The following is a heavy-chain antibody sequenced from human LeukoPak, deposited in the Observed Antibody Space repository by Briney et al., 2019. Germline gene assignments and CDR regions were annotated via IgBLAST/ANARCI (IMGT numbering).Heavy chain of an antibody. D-gene: IGHD5-24*01. CDR2: IYYSGST. CDR3: ARVGGDGCTRLYWYFDL. J-gene: IGHJ2*01. V-gene: IGHV4-59*01. Sequence: SETPSLTCTVSGGSISSYYWSWIRQPPGKGLEWIGYIYYSGSTNYNPSLKSRVTISVDTSKNQFSLKLSSVTAADTAVYYCARVGGDGCTRLYWYFDLWGRGTLVTVSS. CDR1: GGSISSYY.